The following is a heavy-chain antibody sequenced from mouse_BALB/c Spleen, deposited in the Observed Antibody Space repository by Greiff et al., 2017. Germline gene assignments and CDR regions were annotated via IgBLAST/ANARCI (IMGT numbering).Heavy chain of an antibody. CDR2: ILPGSGST. D-gene: IGHD2-4*01. Sequence: QVQLQQSGAELMKPGASVKISCKATGYTFSSYWIEWVKQRPGHGLEWIGEILPGSGSTNYNEKFKGKATFTADTSSNTAYMQLSSLTSEDSAVYYCARSGVDYEDAMDYWGQGTSVTVSS. V-gene: IGHV1-9*01. J-gene: IGHJ4*01. CDR1: GYTFSSYW. CDR3: ARSGVDYEDAMDY.